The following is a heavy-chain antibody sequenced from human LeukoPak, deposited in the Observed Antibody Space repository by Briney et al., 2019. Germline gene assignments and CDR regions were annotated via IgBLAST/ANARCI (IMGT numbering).Heavy chain of an antibody. V-gene: IGHV1-8*01. CDR1: GDTFSSYD. D-gene: IGHD3/OR15-3a*01. Sequence: ASVKVSCKASGDTFSSYDIYWVRQAPGQGLEWMGWMIPISGETDFAQKFQGGVTMTTDTSISTAYMELYSLGSEDTAVYYCARGRHRDLDYHYCMDVWGKGTTVTVSS. CDR3: ARGRHRDLDYHYCMDV. CDR2: MIPISGET. J-gene: IGHJ6*03.